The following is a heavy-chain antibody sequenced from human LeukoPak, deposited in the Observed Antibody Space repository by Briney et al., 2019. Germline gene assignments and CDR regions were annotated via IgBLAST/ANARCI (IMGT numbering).Heavy chain of an antibody. Sequence: TSQTLSLTCTVSGGSISSSSYYWGWIRQPPGKGLEWIGSIYYSGSTYYNPSLKSRVTISVDTSKNQFSLKLSSVTAADTAVYYCAIQPAEWELLGVEDFDYWGQGTLVTVSS. J-gene: IGHJ4*02. CDR2: IYYSGST. D-gene: IGHD1-26*01. CDR1: GGSISSSSYY. V-gene: IGHV4-39*01. CDR3: AIQPAEWELLGVEDFDY.